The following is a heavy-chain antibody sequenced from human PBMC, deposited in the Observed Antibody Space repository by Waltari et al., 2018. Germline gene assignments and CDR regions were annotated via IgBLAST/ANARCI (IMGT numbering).Heavy chain of an antibody. D-gene: IGHD2-21*02. V-gene: IGHV3-7*01. J-gene: IGHJ4*02. Sequence: VQLVESGGGLVQPGGSLRLSCAASGSPVCNDWMSWVRQGPGRGLEWLANIKEDGSATYSVDSVKGRFTISRDNAKNSLYVQMNNLRAEDTAVYYCAACIEVTGAHDFWGQGSLVTVSS. CDR3: AACIEVTGAHDF. CDR2: IKEDGSAT. CDR1: GSPVCNDW.